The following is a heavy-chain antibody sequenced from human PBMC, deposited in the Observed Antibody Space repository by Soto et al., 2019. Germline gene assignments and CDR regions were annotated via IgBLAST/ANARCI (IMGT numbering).Heavy chain of an antibody. Sequence: SETLSLTCAVYGGSFSDNCWGWIRQPPGKGLEWIGEIKQSGTTNYNPSLKSRLTISVDTPKNQFSLKLTSVTAADTAVYYCARNRLDGYDFDSWGQGILVTVSS. CDR2: IKQSGTT. J-gene: IGHJ4*02. D-gene: IGHD5-12*01. V-gene: IGHV4-34*01. CDR3: ARNRLDGYDFDS. CDR1: GGSFSDNC.